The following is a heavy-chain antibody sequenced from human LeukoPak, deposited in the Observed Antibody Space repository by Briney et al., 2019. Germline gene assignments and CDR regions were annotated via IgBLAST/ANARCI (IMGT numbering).Heavy chain of an antibody. CDR3: ARDDTAMVTGEYYFDY. J-gene: IGHJ4*02. CDR1: GYTFTSYA. Sequence: ASVKVSCKASGYTFTSYAMHWVRQAPGQRLEWMGWINAGNGNTKYSQEFQGRVTITRDTSASTAYMELSSLRSEDMAVYYCARDDTAMVTGEYYFDYWGQGTLVTVSS. D-gene: IGHD5-18*01. CDR2: INAGNGNT. V-gene: IGHV1-3*03.